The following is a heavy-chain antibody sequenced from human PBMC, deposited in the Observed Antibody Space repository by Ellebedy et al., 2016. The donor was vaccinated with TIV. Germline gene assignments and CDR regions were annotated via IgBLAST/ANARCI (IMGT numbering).Heavy chain of an antibody. Sequence: GESLKISCAASGFTFSGSMMHSVRQASGKGLEWVARIRSIANNYATSYTASVKGRFTISRDDSKNMAYLQMSSLQVDDTAIYYCVRNNVARDYWGQGTLVTVSS. CDR1: GFTFSGSM. CDR3: VRNNVARDY. V-gene: IGHV3-73*01. D-gene: IGHD2-21*01. J-gene: IGHJ4*02. CDR2: IRSIANNYAT.